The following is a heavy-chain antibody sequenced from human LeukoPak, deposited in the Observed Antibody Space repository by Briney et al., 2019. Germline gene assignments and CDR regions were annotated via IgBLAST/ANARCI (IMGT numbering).Heavy chain of an antibody. V-gene: IGHV1-58*01. CDR3: AASGFDWLLRTYYFDY. CDR2: IVVGSGNT. CDR1: GFTFTSSA. D-gene: IGHD3-9*01. J-gene: IGHJ4*02. Sequence: ASVKVSCKASGFTFTSSAVRWVPQARGQRLEWIGWIVVGSGNTNYAQKFQERVTITRDMSTSTAYMELSSLGYEDTAVYYCAASGFDWLLRTYYFDYWGQGTLVTVSS.